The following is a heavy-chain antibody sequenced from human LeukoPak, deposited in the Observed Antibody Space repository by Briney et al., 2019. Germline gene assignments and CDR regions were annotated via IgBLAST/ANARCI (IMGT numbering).Heavy chain of an antibody. J-gene: IGHJ5*02. D-gene: IGHD2-15*01. CDR1: GYSFATYW. V-gene: IGHV5-51*01. Sequence: GESLKISCKGSGYSFATYWIGWVRQMPGKGLEWMGIIYPGDSDTRYSPSFQGQVTISADKSISTAYLQWSSLKASDTAMYYCARQVVVVENWFDPWGQGTLVTVSS. CDR3: ARQVVVVENWFDP. CDR2: IYPGDSDT.